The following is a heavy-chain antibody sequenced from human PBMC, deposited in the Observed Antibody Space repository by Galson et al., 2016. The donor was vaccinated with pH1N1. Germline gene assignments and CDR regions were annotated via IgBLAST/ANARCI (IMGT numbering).Heavy chain of an antibody. Sequence: CAISGDSVSSNSAAWNWIRQSPSRGLEWLGRTYYRSKWFYNYAVSVQGRITINPDTSKNQFSLQLNSVTPEDTAVYYCARHSPGRAVGVFDCWGQGSLVTVSS. D-gene: IGHD6-19*01. V-gene: IGHV6-1*01. CDR1: GDSVSSNSAA. J-gene: IGHJ4*02. CDR2: TYYRSKWFY. CDR3: ARHSPGRAVGVFDC.